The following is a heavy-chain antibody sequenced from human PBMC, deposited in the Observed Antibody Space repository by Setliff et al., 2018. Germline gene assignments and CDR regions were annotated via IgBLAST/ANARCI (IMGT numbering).Heavy chain of an antibody. CDR3: AGVYGENDLPDI. V-gene: IGHV4-39*07. D-gene: IGHD4-17*01. Sequence: PSETLSLTCNVSGVSFSSTTFYWAWIRQSPGKGLEWTGSIYYRGSTFIYPSLRSRVTISADTSKNQFSLKLTSVTAADTAMYYCAGVYGENDLPDIWGQGTMVTVSS. CDR2: IYYRGST. J-gene: IGHJ3*02. CDR1: GVSFSSTTFY.